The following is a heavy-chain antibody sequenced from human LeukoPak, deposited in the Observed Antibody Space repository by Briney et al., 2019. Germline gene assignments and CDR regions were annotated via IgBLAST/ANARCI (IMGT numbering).Heavy chain of an antibody. CDR3: ARILRYFDWLPGGGFDY. J-gene: IGHJ4*02. Sequence: GESLEISFQGSGYSFTSYWIGWVRQMPGKGLEWMGIIYPGDSDTRYSPSFQGQVTISADKSISTAYLQWSSLKASDTAMYYCARILRYFDWLPGGGFDYWGQGTLVTVSS. V-gene: IGHV5-51*01. CDR2: IYPGDSDT. CDR1: GYSFTSYW. D-gene: IGHD3-9*01.